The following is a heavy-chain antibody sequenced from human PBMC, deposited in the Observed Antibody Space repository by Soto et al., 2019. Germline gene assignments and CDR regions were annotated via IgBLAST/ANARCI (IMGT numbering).Heavy chain of an antibody. D-gene: IGHD3-16*01. V-gene: IGHV1-8*01. CDR3: ARGNPFNYAGFDV. CDR2: MNAKSGDT. CDR1: GYTFSDFD. J-gene: IGHJ6*02. Sequence: QAHLEQSGAEVKRPGASVKVSCKASGYTFSDFDINWLRQASGQGPEWMGWMNAKSGDTFFAQRFQGKVNMPWDTSLSTAYMEVGSLTSDDTAMYYCARGNPFNYAGFDVWGQGTTVAVSS.